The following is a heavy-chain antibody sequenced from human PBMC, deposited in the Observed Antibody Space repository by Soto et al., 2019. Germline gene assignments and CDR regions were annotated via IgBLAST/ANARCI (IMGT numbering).Heavy chain of an antibody. CDR2: INHSGST. J-gene: IGHJ4*02. CDR1: GGSFSGYY. D-gene: IGHD1-7*01. Sequence: PSETLSLTCAVYGGSFSGYYWSWIRQPPGKGLEWIGEINHSGSTNYNPSLKSRVTISVDTSKNQFSLKLSSVTAADTAVYYCARGRITGTTRFFDYWGQGTLVTVSS. CDR3: ARGRITGTTRFFDY. V-gene: IGHV4-34*01.